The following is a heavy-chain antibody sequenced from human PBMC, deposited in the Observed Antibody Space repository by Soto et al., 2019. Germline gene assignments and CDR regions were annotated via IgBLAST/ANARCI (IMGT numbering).Heavy chain of an antibody. D-gene: IGHD6-13*01. CDR1: GGSFSGYY. CDR2: INHSGST. Sequence: QVQLQQWGAGLLKPSETLSLTCAVYGGSFSGYYWSWIRQPPGKGLEWIGEINHSGSTNYNPSLXSXVXXSVDTSKNQFSLKLSSVTAADTAVSYCARSSRVDYWGQGTLVTVSS. V-gene: IGHV4-34*01. J-gene: IGHJ4*02. CDR3: ARSSRVDY.